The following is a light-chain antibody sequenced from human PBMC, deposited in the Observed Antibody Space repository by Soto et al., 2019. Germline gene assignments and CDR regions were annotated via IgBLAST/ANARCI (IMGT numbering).Light chain of an antibody. Sequence: DIQMTQSPSSLSASVGDRVTITSRASQSISSYLNWYQQKPGKAPKLLIYAASSLQSGVPSRFSGSGSGTDFTLTISSLQPEDFATYYCQQSYSTPRLTFGGGTKVDIK. J-gene: IGKJ4*01. CDR2: AAS. CDR3: QQSYSTPRLT. CDR1: QSISSY. V-gene: IGKV1-39*01.